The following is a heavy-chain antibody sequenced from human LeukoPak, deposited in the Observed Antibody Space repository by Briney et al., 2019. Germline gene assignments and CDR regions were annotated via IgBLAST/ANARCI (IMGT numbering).Heavy chain of an antibody. J-gene: IGHJ4*02. Sequence: SETLSLTCTVSGDSINTKTYFWGWIRQPPGKGLEWIGTIYYSGNTYHNSATPSLKSRVTISVDTSRNQFSLKLTSVSAADTALYFCARHTHLGYFFDSWGQGTLVTVSS. D-gene: IGHD7-27*01. CDR2: IYYSGNT. V-gene: IGHV4-39*01. CDR3: ARHTHLGYFFDS. CDR1: GDSINTKTYF.